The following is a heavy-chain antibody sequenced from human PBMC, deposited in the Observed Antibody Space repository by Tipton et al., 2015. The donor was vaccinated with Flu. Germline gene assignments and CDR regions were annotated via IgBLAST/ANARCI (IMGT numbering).Heavy chain of an antibody. CDR3: ARARAPYYYYAMDV. J-gene: IGHJ6*02. V-gene: IGHV4-38-2*02. CDR1: GNSMGSDYY. CDR2: VHQTGTS. Sequence: TLSLTCSVSGNSMGSDYYWGWIRQPPGKGLEWIGNVHQTGTSYYNLSLRSRVTITVDRRKNHFSLKLTSVTAADTAVYYCARARAPYYYYAMDVWGQGTTVTVSS. D-gene: IGHD3-16*01.